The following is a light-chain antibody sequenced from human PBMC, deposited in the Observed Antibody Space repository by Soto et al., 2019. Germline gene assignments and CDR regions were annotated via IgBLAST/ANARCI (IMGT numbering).Light chain of an antibody. CDR3: QQYRRSPLLT. CDR1: QSVSSSY. V-gene: IGKV3-20*01. CDR2: GAS. J-gene: IGKJ4*01. Sequence: EIVLTQSPGTLSLSPGERATLSCRASQSVSSSYLAWYQQKPGQAPRLLIYGASSRATGIPDRFSGSGSGKALTLTISRLEPEDFAVHYCQQYRRSPLLTFGGGTKVEIK.